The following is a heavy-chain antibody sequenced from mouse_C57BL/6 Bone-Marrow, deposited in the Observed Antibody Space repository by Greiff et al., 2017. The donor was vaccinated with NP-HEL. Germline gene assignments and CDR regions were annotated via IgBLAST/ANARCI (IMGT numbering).Heavy chain of an antibody. CDR2: IDPENGDT. CDR3: TTERDY. J-gene: IGHJ2*01. Sequence: EVKVEESGAELVRPGASVKLSCTASGFNIKDDYMHWVKQRPEQGLEWIGWIDPENGDTEYASKFQGKATITADTSSNTAYLQLSSLTSEDTAVYYCTTERDYWGQGTTLTVSS. V-gene: IGHV14-4*01. CDR1: GFNIKDDY.